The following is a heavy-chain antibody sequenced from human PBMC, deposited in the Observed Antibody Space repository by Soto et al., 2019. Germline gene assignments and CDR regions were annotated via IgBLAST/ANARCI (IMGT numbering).Heavy chain of an antibody. CDR1: GFTFSIYS. J-gene: IGHJ6*02. CDR2: ISSSSSYM. Sequence: EVQLVESGGGLVKPGGSLRLSCAASGFTFSIYSMNWVRQAPGKGLEWVSSISSSSSYMYYADSVKGRFTISRDNAKNSLYLQRNSLGAEDTAVYYCARAGDVATAMVSYYYYGMDVWGQGTTVTVSS. D-gene: IGHD5-18*01. V-gene: IGHV3-21*01. CDR3: ARAGDVATAMVSYYYYGMDV.